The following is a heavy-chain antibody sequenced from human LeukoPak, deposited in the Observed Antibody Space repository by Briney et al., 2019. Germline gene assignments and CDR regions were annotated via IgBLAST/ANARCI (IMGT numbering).Heavy chain of an antibody. CDR2: IHDDGIVT. CDR1: GFTFTAYV. J-gene: IGHJ6*04. V-gene: IGHV3-7*01. D-gene: IGHD3-10*02. CDR3: AELGITMIGGV. Sequence: GGSLRLSCAASGFTFTAYVMSWFRQTPEKGLEWVANIHDDGIVTHYVDSVKGRFTISRDNAKNSLYLQMNSLRAEDTAVYYCAELGITMIGGVWGKGTTVTISS.